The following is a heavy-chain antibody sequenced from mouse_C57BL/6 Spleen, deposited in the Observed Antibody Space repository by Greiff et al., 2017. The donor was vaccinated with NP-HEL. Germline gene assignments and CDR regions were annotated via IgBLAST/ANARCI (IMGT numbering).Heavy chain of an antibody. V-gene: IGHV1-52*01. CDR2: IDPSDSET. D-gene: IGHD4-1*01. Sequence: QVQLKQSGAELVRPGSSVKLSCKASGYTFTSYWMHWVKQRPIQGLEWIGNIDPSDSETHSNQKFKDKATLTVDKSSSTAYMQLSSLTSEDSAVYYCARIPSSNWEGSDYWGQGTTLTVSS. J-gene: IGHJ2*01. CDR3: ARIPSSNWEGSDY. CDR1: GYTFTSYW.